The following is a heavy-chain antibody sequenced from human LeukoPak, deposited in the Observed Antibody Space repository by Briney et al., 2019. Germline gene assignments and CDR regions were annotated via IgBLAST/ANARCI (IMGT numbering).Heavy chain of an antibody. CDR2: ISSSSSYI. D-gene: IGHD1-26*01. V-gene: IGHV3-21*01. CDR3: ARDPPLYSGSYQGDY. J-gene: IGHJ4*02. CDR1: GFTFSSYS. Sequence: PGGSLRLSCAASGFTFSSYSMNWVRQAPEKGLEWVSSISSSSSYIYYADSVKGRFTISRDNAKNSLYLQMNSLRAEDTAVYYCARDPPLYSGSYQGDYWGQGTLVTVSS.